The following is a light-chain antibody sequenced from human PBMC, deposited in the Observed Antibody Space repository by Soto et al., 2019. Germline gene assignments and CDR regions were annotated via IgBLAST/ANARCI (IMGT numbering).Light chain of an antibody. J-gene: IGKJ1*01. Sequence: DIQTTQSPSTLSASVGDRVTITCRASQSISNWLAWHQQKPGKVPKILIYKASSLESGVPSRFSGSGSGTEFTLTISSLQPEDFATYYCQQYNGYRWTFGQGTKVDIK. CDR2: KAS. CDR1: QSISNW. V-gene: IGKV1-5*03. CDR3: QQYNGYRWT.